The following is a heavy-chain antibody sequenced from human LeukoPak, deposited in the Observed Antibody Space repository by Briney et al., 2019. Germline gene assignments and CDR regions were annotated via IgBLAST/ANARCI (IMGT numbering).Heavy chain of an antibody. CDR3: TTSRRTYYYDSSGYHLNGFDI. J-gene: IGHJ3*02. D-gene: IGHD3-22*01. Sequence: GGSLRLSCAASGFTFSNAWMSWVRQAPGKGLEWVGRIKSKTDGGTTDYAAPVKGRFTISRDDSKNTLYLQMNSLKTEDTAVYYCTTSRRTYYYDSSGYHLNGFDIWGQGTMVTVSS. CDR1: GFTFSNAW. CDR2: IKSKTDGGTT. V-gene: IGHV3-15*01.